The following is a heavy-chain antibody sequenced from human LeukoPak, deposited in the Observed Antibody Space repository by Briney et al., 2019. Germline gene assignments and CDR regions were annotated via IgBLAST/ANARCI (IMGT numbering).Heavy chain of an antibody. V-gene: IGHV3-23*01. Sequence: PGGSLRLSCAASGFTFSSYGMSWVRQAPGKGLEWVSAISGSGGSTYYADSVKGRFTISRDNSKSTLYLQMNTLRAEDTAVYYCAKDRAQKYYYDSSGYDNDYWGQGTLVTVSS. CDR1: GFTFSSYG. CDR2: ISGSGGST. CDR3: AKDRAQKYYYDSSGYDNDY. J-gene: IGHJ4*02. D-gene: IGHD3-22*01.